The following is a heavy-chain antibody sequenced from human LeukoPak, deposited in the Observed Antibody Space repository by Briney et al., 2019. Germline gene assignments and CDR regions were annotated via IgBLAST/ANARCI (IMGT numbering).Heavy chain of an antibody. CDR3: ARGYYDSSVPADF. V-gene: IGHV3-11*01. CDR2: ISSSGSTI. CDR1: GFTFSDYY. Sequence: GGSLRLSCAASGFTFSDYYMSWIRRAPGKGLEWVSYISSSGSTIYYADSVKGRFTISRDNAKNSLYLQMNSLRAEDTAVYYCARGYYDSSVPADFWGQGTLVTVSS. J-gene: IGHJ4*02. D-gene: IGHD3-22*01.